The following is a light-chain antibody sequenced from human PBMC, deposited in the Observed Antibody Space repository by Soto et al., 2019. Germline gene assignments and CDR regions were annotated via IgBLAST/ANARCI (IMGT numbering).Light chain of an antibody. CDR2: GAS. J-gene: IGKJ1*01. CDR1: QSVANAY. Sequence: DIVLTQSPGTLSLSPGERATLSCRASQSVANAYLVWYQHKVGQSPRLLIYGASNRAPAIHNRFSGRGSGTDVAITISRWETEDCAVYYCQQYAASPRTFGQGTQVDVK. V-gene: IGKV3-20*01. CDR3: QQYAASPRT.